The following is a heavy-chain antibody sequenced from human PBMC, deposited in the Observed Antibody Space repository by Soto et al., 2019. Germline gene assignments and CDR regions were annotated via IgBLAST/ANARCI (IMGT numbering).Heavy chain of an antibody. CDR1: GGSISSYY. Sequence: SETLSLTCTVSGGSISSYYLSWIRQPPGKGLEWIGYIYYSGSTNYNPSLKSRVTISVDTSKNQFSLKLSSVTAADTAVYYRARFYSSPWFDPWGQGTLVTVSS. D-gene: IGHD6-13*01. CDR2: IYYSGST. J-gene: IGHJ5*02. V-gene: IGHV4-59*01. CDR3: ARFYSSPWFDP.